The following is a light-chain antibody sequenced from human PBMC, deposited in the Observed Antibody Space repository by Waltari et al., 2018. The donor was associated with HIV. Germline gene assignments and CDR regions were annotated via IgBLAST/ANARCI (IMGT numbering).Light chain of an antibody. Sequence: EIVLTQSPATLSLSPGERATLSCRASQSVSSYLAWYQQKPGQAPRLLIYDASTRATGIPARFSGSGSGTYFTLTISSLEPEDFAVYYGQQRSNWPPFTFGPGTKVDIK. CDR2: DAS. CDR3: QQRSNWPPFT. CDR1: QSVSSY. J-gene: IGKJ3*01. V-gene: IGKV3-11*01.